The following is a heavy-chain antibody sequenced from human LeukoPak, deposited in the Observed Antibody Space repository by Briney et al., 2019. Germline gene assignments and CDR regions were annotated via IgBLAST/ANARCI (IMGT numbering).Heavy chain of an antibody. Sequence: SETLSLTCTVSGGSISSGGYYWSWIRQHPGTGLEWIGYIYYSGSTYYNPSLKGRVTISVDTSKNQFSLKLSSVTAADTAVYYCARVIGYCSGGSCYPYNWFDPWGQGTLVTVSS. D-gene: IGHD2-15*01. CDR2: IYYSGST. CDR3: ARVIGYCSGGSCYPYNWFDP. J-gene: IGHJ5*02. V-gene: IGHV4-31*03. CDR1: GGSISSGGYY.